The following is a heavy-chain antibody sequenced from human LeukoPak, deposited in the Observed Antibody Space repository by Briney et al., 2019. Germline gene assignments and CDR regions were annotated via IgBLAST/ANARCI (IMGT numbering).Heavy chain of an antibody. D-gene: IGHD5-24*01. V-gene: IGHV3-74*01. CDR3: AREGDGYIPIDY. J-gene: IGHJ4*02. Sequence: GGPLRLSCAASGFTFSSYWMHWVRQAPGKGLVWVSRINSDGSSTSYADSVKGRFTISRDNAKNTLYLQMNSLRAEDTAVYYCAREGDGYIPIDYWGQGTLVTVSS. CDR2: INSDGSST. CDR1: GFTFSSYW.